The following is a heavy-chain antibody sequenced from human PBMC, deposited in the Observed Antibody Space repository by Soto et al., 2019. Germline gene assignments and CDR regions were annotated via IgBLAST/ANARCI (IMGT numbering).Heavy chain of an antibody. CDR1: GGTFSSYA. V-gene: IGHV1-69*13. CDR2: IIPIFGTA. D-gene: IGHD3-10*01. Sequence: SVKVCCKASGGTFSSYAISWVRQAPGQGLEWMGGIIPIFGTANYAQKFQGRVTITADESTSTAYMELSSLKSEDTAVYYCARDPERVYYYGSGSLSYGMDVWGQGATVTVS. J-gene: IGHJ6*02. CDR3: ARDPERVYYYGSGSLSYGMDV.